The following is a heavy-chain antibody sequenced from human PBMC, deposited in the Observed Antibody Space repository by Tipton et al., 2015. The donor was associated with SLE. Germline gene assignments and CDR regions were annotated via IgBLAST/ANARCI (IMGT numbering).Heavy chain of an antibody. D-gene: IGHD6-19*01. CDR3: ASQGWGYSSF. V-gene: IGHV4-34*01. CDR1: GGSFSGYY. J-gene: IGHJ3*01. CDR2: INHSGST. Sequence: TLSLTCAVYGGSFSGYYWSWIRQPPGKGLEWIGEINHSGSTNYNPSLKSRVTISADTSKNQFSLKLSSVTAADTAVYYCASQGWGYSSFWGQGTMVTVSS.